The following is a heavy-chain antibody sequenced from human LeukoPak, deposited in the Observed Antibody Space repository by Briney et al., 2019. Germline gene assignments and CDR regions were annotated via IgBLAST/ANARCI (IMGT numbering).Heavy chain of an antibody. CDR1: GFTFSSYM. CDR2: INSGSTYT. Sequence: GGSLRLSCAASGFTFSSYMMNWVRQAPGKGLEWVSSINSGSTYTYYTESVKGRFTVSRDNAKNSLYLQMNSLRAEDTAVYYCARDLGSYGRPSYFDYWGQGTLVTVSS. CDR3: ARDLGSYGRPSYFDY. J-gene: IGHJ4*02. V-gene: IGHV3-21*01. D-gene: IGHD5-18*01.